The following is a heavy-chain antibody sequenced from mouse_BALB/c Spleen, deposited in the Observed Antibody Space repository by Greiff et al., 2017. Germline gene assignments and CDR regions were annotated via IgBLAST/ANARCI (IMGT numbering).Heavy chain of an antibody. CDR1: GFTFSSFG. Sequence: DVMLVESGGGLVQPGGSRKLSCAASGFTFSSFGMHWVRQAPEKGLEWVAYISSGSSTIYYADTVKGRFTISRDNPKNTLFLQMTSLRSEDTAMYYCARSNYDYYAMDYWGQGTSVTVSS. D-gene: IGHD1-1*02. CDR2: ISSGSSTI. V-gene: IGHV5-17*02. J-gene: IGHJ4*01. CDR3: ARSNYDYYAMDY.